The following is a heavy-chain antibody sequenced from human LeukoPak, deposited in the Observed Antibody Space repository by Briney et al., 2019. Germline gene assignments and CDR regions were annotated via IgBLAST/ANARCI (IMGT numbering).Heavy chain of an antibody. Sequence: GGSLRLSCAASGFTFSSYWMSRVRQAPGKGLEWVANIKQDGSEKYYVDSVKGRFTISRDNAKNSLYLQMNNLRAEDTAVYFCASGVVLVSALQYWGQGTPVTVS. CDR1: GFTFSSYW. V-gene: IGHV3-7*03. CDR2: IKQDGSEK. J-gene: IGHJ4*02. CDR3: ASGVVLVSALQY. D-gene: IGHD2-21*02.